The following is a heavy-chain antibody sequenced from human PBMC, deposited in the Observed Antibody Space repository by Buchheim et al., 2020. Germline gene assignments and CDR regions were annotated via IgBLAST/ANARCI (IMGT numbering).Heavy chain of an antibody. Sequence: QVQLVQSGAEVKKPGASVKVSCKASGYTFTSYDINWVRQATGQGLEWMGWMNPNSGNTGYAQKFQGRVTMTRNTSISTAYMELSSLRSEDTAVYYCARGFRDYDFWSGYTSRMYYFDYWGQGTL. CDR3: ARGFRDYDFWSGYTSRMYYFDY. J-gene: IGHJ4*02. V-gene: IGHV1-8*01. CDR1: GYTFTSYD. D-gene: IGHD3-3*01. CDR2: MNPNSGNT.